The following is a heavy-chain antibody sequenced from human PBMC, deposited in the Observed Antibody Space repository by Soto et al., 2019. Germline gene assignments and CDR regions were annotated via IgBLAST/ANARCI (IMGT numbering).Heavy chain of an antibody. CDR1: GGSISSGDYY. V-gene: IGHV4-30-4*01. CDR3: ASYYDSSGYYGWFDY. CDR2: IYYSGST. J-gene: IGHJ4*02. Sequence: QVQLQESGPGLVKPSQTLSLTCTVSGGSISSGDYYWSWIRQPPGKGLEWIGYIYYSGSTYYNPFLKSRVTISVDTSKNQFSLKLSSVTAADTAVYYCASYYDSSGYYGWFDYWGQGTLVTVSS. D-gene: IGHD3-22*01.